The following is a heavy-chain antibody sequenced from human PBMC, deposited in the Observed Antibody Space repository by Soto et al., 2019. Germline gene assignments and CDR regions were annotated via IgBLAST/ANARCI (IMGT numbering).Heavy chain of an antibody. CDR2: IYHSGST. Sequence: QVQLQESGPGLVKPSGTLSLTCAVSGGSISSSNWWSWVRQPPGKGLEWIGEIYHSGSTNYNPSLKNRVTISVDKSQNQFPLKLSSVTAADTAVYYCARGASRPPAAMAAFDIWGQGTMVTVSS. V-gene: IGHV4-4*02. D-gene: IGHD2-2*01. CDR3: ARGASRPPAAMAAFDI. CDR1: GGSISSSNW. J-gene: IGHJ3*02.